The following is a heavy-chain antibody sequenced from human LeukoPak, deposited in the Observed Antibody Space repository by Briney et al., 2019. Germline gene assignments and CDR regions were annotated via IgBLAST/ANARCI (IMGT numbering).Heavy chain of an antibody. Sequence: NTGYAQKFQGRVTITRKTSISTAYMELRRLRDEDTAVYYCARTYYDFWSGPHLGEDWFDPWGQGTLVTVSS. D-gene: IGHD3-3*01. CDR3: ARTYYDFWSGPHLGEDWFDP. CDR2: NT. J-gene: IGHJ5*02. V-gene: IGHV1-8*01.